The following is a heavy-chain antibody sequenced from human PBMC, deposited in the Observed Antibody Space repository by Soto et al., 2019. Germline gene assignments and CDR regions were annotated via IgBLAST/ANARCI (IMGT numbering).Heavy chain of an antibody. CDR3: ARASSRIVVVPSAYGMDV. V-gene: IGHV4-30-4*01. J-gene: IGHJ6*02. CDR1: GGSISSGDYY. CDR2: IYYSGST. Sequence: PSETLSLTCTVSGGSISSGDYYWSWIRQPPGKGLEWIGYIYYSGSTYYTPSLKSRVTISVDTSKNQFSLKLSSVTAADTAVYYCARASSRIVVVPSAYGMDVWGQGATVTVS. D-gene: IGHD3-22*01.